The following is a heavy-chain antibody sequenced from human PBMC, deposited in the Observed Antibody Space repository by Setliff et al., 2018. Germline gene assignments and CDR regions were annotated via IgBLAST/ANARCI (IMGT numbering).Heavy chain of an antibody. Sequence: SETLSLTCTVSGDSISSGINYWSWIRQPAGKGLEWIGHIDPSGNTNYNPSLRSRVTISVDTSKNQFSLKVSSVTAADTAVYYCARHENDYGDYDDAFDIWGQGTMVTVSS. CDR1: GDSISSGINY. CDR2: IDPSGNT. D-gene: IGHD4-17*01. CDR3: ARHENDYGDYDDAFDI. J-gene: IGHJ3*02. V-gene: IGHV4-61*09.